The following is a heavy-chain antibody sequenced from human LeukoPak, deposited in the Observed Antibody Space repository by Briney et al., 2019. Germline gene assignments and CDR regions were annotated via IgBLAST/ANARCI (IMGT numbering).Heavy chain of an antibody. V-gene: IGHV4-39*07. J-gene: IGHJ4*02. CDR1: GGSVSSSSYY. Sequence: ASETLSLTCTVSGGSVSSSSYYWGWIRQPPGKGLEWVGHIYYDGSTYYNPSLKSRVTISVDTSKNQFSLKLSSVTAADTAVYYCARGVRRDGYLEWGQGTLVTVSS. D-gene: IGHD5-24*01. CDR3: ARGVRRDGYLE. CDR2: IYYDGST.